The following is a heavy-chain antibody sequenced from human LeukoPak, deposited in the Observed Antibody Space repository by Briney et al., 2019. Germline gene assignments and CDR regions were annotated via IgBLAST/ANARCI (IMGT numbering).Heavy chain of an antibody. V-gene: IGHV3-48*03. CDR3: ARASRYDGGGYGLDV. J-gene: IGHJ6*02. CDR1: GFTFSSYE. CDR2: ISSSAHTI. D-gene: IGHD3-22*01. Sequence: GGSLRLSCAASGFTFSSYEMNWVRQAPGKGLEWVSYISSSAHTIYYADSVKGRFTISRDNAKNSLYLQMNSLRAEDTALYYCARASRYDGGGYGLDVWGQGTTVTVSS.